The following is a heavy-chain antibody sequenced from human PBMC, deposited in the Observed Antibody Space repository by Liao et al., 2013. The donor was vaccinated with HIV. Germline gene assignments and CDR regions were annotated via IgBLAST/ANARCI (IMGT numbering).Heavy chain of an antibody. D-gene: IGHD3-10*01. CDR1: GDLIGSTSFY. J-gene: IGHJ4*02. CDR3: ARDMDYGSGSYSY. CDR2: IYYSGST. Sequence: QLQLRESGPRLVKPSQTLSLTCSVSGDLIGSTSFYWTWIRQPAGKGLEWIGSIYYSGSTYYNPSLKSRVTISVDTSKNQFSLKLSSVTAADTAVYYCARDMDYGSGSYSYWGQGTLVTVSS. V-gene: IGHV4-39*07.